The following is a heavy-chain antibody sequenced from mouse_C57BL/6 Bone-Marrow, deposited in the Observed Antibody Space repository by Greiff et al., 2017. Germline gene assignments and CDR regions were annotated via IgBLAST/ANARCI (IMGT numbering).Heavy chain of an antibody. V-gene: IGHV1-7*01. CDR1: GYTFTSYW. CDR3: ASWLSETFAY. CDR2: INPSSGYT. Sequence: QVQLKESGAELAKPGASVKLSCKASGYTFTSYWMHWVKQRPGQGLEWIGYINPSSGYTKYNQKFKDKATLTADKSSSTAYMQLSRLTSADSAVYKWASWLSETFAYWGQGTPVTVSA. J-gene: IGHJ3*01. D-gene: IGHD2-2*01.